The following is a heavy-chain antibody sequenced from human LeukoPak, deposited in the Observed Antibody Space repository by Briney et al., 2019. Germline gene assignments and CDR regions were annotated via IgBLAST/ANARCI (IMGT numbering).Heavy chain of an antibody. D-gene: IGHD2-2*01. V-gene: IGHV1-2*02. J-gene: IGHJ5*02. Sequence: ASVKVSFKASGYTFSGYYIHWVRQAAGQGLEWMGWINPNSGDTHYAQKFQGRVTMTRDTSSSTAYMDLNSLISDDTAVYYCATVQYHLLFEGNWFDPWGQGTLVTVSS. CDR2: INPNSGDT. CDR1: GYTFSGYY. CDR3: ATVQYHLLFEGNWFDP.